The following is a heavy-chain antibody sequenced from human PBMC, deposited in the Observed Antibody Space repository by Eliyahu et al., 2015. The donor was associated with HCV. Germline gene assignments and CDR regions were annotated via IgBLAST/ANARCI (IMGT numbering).Heavy chain of an antibody. V-gene: IGHV4-34*01. D-gene: IGHD6-13*01. Sequence: QVQLQQWGAGLLKPSETLSLTCAVYGGSFSGYYWXWIRQPPGKGLEWIGEINHSGSTNYNPSLKSRVTISVDTSKNQFSLKLSSVTAADTAVYYCARGGSSSWYGWFDPWGQGTLVTVSS. CDR1: GGSFSGYY. CDR2: INHSGST. CDR3: ARGGSSSWYGWFDP. J-gene: IGHJ5*02.